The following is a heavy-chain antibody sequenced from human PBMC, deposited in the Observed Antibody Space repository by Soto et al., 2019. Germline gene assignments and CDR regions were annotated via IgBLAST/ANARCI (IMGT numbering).Heavy chain of an antibody. D-gene: IGHD3-9*01. Sequence: PSGTLSLTCTVSGGSISSSSYYWGWIRQPPGKGLEWIGSIYYSGSTYYNPSLKSRVTISVDTPKNQFSLKLSSVTAADTAVYYCARTAHFDWLSTYYYGMDVWGQGTTVTVSS. J-gene: IGHJ6*02. V-gene: IGHV4-39*01. CDR2: IYYSGST. CDR3: ARTAHFDWLSTYYYGMDV. CDR1: GGSISSSSYY.